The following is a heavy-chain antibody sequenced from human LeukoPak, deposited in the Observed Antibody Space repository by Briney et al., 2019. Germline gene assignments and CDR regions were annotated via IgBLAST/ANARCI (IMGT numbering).Heavy chain of an antibody. D-gene: IGHD3-22*01. Sequence: SETLSLTCTVSGGSISSGSYYWSWIRQPAGKGLEWIGRIYTSGSTNYNPSLKSRVTISVDTSKNQFSLKLSSVTAADTAVYYCARSSIYYDSSGYRIWGQGTLVTVS. CDR1: GGSISSGSYY. CDR3: ARSSIYYDSSGYRI. CDR2: IYTSGST. J-gene: IGHJ4*02. V-gene: IGHV4-61*02.